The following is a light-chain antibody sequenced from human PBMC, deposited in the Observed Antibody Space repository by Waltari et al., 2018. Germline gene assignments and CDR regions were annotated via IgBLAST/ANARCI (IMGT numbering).Light chain of an antibody. Sequence: QSALTQPASVSGSPGQSITISCTGTSSDVGAYDYVWYQQHPGKAPKLIIYDVSDRPSGVSDRFSGSKSVNTASLTISGLQAEDEGYYYCSSYSSSSTLAVVFGGGTKLTVL. J-gene: IGLJ3*02. CDR2: DVS. V-gene: IGLV2-14*03. CDR3: SSYSSSSTLAVV. CDR1: SSDVGAYDY.